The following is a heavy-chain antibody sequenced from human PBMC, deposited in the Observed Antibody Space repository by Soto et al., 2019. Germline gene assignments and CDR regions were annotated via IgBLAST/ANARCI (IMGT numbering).Heavy chain of an antibody. V-gene: IGHV1-2*04. CDR1: GYTFTGYY. J-gene: IGHJ6*02. CDR3: ARDIGAADPYSYGMDV. Sequence: ASVKVSCKASGYTFTGYYMHWVRQVPGQGLEWMGWINPNSGGTNYAQKFQGWVTMTRDTSISTAYMELSRLRSDDTAVYYCARDIGAADPYSYGMDVWGQGTTVTVSS. CDR2: INPNSGGT. D-gene: IGHD6-13*01.